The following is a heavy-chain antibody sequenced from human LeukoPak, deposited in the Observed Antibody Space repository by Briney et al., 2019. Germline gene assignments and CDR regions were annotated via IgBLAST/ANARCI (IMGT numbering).Heavy chain of an antibody. V-gene: IGHV1-69*06. Sequence: SVKVSCKASGGTFSSYANSWVRQAPGQGLEWMGGIIPIFGTANYAQKFQGRVTITADKSTSTAYMELSSLRSEDTAVYYCARRASGSYYGYFDYWGRGTLVTVSS. CDR1: GGTFSSYA. CDR3: ARRASGSYYGYFDY. CDR2: IIPIFGTA. J-gene: IGHJ4*02. D-gene: IGHD1-26*01.